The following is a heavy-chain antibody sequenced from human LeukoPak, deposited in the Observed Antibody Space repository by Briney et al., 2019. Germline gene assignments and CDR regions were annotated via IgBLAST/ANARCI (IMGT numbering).Heavy chain of an antibody. D-gene: IGHD3-22*01. V-gene: IGHV1-69*05. CDR2: IIPIFGTA. J-gene: IGHJ6*03. Sequence: GSSVKVSCKASGGTFSSYAISRVRQAPGQGLEWMGGIIPIFGTANYAQKFQGRVTITTDESTSTAYMELSSLRSEDTAVYYCASSKGITMIVATYYYYMDVWGKGTTVTVSS. CDR1: GGTFSSYA. CDR3: ASSKGITMIVATYYYYMDV.